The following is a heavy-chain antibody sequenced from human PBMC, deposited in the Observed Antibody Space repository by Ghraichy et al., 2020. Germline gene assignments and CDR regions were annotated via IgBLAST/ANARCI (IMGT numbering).Heavy chain of an antibody. J-gene: IGHJ6*02. D-gene: IGHD2-2*01. CDR1: GFTFSDSY. Sequence: GESLNISCAASGFTFSDSYMSWIRQAPGRGLEWFSYITSGGTTIYYTDSVRGRFTISRDNAKNSLYLQMNSLRAEDTAVYYCARDGDRYCSSTSCQSGYYYYGMDVWGQGTTVTVSS. V-gene: IGHV3-11*01. CDR2: ITSGGTTI. CDR3: ARDGDRYCSSTSCQSGYYYYGMDV.